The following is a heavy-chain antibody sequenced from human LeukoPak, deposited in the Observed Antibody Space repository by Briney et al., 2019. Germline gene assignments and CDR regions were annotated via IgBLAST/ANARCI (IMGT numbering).Heavy chain of an antibody. D-gene: IGHD3-22*01. J-gene: IGHJ4*02. CDR2: IIPIFGTA. CDR3: AKELHYYDIGD. CDR1: GGTFSSYA. Sequence: ASVKVSCKASGGTFSSYAISWVRQAPGQGLEWMGGIIPIFGTANYAQKFQGRVTITADKSTSTAYMELSSLRSEDTAVYYCAKELHYYDIGDWGQGTLVTVSS. V-gene: IGHV1-69*06.